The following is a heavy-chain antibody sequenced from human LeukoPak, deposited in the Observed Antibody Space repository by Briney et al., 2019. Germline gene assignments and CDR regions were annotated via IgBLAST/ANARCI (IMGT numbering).Heavy chain of an antibody. D-gene: IGHD2-2*01. CDR1: GFTFNNYG. Sequence: GGSLRLSCAASGFTFNNYGMHWVRQAPGKGLEWGAVISYDGRNKHYPDSVKGRFTISRDISTDTLWLQMDSLRTEDTAVYYCAKGPLRGTAAAIDYWGQGTLVTVSS. CDR2: ISYDGRNK. J-gene: IGHJ4*02. V-gene: IGHV3-30*18. CDR3: AKGPLRGTAAAIDY.